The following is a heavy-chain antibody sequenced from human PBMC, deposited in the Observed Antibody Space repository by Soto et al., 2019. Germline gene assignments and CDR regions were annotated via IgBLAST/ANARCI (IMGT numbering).Heavy chain of an antibody. CDR3: ARELEAAEAGYYYGMDV. J-gene: IGHJ6*02. D-gene: IGHD6-13*01. Sequence: ASVKVSCKASGGTFSSYAISWVRQAPGQGLEWMGGIIPIFGTANYAQKFQGRVTITADKSTSTAYMELSSLRSEDTAVYYCARELEAAEAGYYYGMDVWGQGTTVTVSS. CDR1: GGTFSSYA. V-gene: IGHV1-69*06. CDR2: IIPIFGTA.